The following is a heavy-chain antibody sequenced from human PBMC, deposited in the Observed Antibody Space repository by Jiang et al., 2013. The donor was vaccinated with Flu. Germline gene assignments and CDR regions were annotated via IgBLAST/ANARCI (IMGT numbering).Heavy chain of an antibody. CDR1: VHLQWLY. J-gene: IGHJ3*02. CDR2: IGSRANTYAT. V-gene: IGHV3-73*01. Sequence: LLESGGGLVQPGGVPETLLCSLWVHLQWLYYARGSARASGKGLEWVGRIGSRANTYATAYAASLKGRFTISRDDSKNTAYLQMDRLNTEDTAIYYCARTWIQVWFPDFDIWGQGTMVTVSS. D-gene: IGHD5-18*01. CDR3: ARTWIQVWFPDFDI.